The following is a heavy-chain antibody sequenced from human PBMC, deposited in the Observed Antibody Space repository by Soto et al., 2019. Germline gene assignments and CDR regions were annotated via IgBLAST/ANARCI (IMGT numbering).Heavy chain of an antibody. CDR1: GFTFSDYS. CDR3: SRESYTSGWTEYSHGMDV. CDR2: IGNSASAK. V-gene: IGHV3-11*01. Sequence: GGSLRLSCAASGFTFSDYSLTWIRQAPGKGLEWISYIGNSASAKYYADSVRGRFTISRGNAKSSLFLQMNSLRVEDTAVYYCSRESYTSGWTEYSHGMDVWGQGTTVTVSS. D-gene: IGHD6-19*01. J-gene: IGHJ6*02.